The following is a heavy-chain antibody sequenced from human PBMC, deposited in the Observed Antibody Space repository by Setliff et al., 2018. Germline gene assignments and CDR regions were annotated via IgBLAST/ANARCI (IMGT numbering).Heavy chain of an antibody. D-gene: IGHD3-3*01. CDR1: GFIFDDYA. CDR3: ARGHFTTISCFLDH. Sequence: LSLSCAASGFIFDDYAMHWVRQAPGKGLEWVSGIRAGSDNIAYADSVKGRFTISRDNAKNSLYLQLDSLRPDDTAFYYCARGHFTTISCFLDHWGQGIMVTVSS. V-gene: IGHV3-9*01. J-gene: IGHJ4*02. CDR2: IRAGSDNI.